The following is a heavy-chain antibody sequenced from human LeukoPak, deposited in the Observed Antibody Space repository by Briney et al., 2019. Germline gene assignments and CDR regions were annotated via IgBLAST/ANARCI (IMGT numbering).Heavy chain of an antibody. CDR1: GGTFSSYA. CDR2: IIPIFGTA. CDR3: ARVFALQSHDAFDI. Sequence: SVKVSCKASGGTFSSYAISWVRQAPGQGLEWMGGIIPIFGTANYAQKFQGRVTITTDESTSTAYMELSSLRSEDTAVYYCARVFALQSHDAFDIWGQGTMVTVSS. V-gene: IGHV1-69*05. J-gene: IGHJ3*02.